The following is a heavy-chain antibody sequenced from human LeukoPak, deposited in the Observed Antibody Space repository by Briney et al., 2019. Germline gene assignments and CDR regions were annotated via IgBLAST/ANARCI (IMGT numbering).Heavy chain of an antibody. CDR3: ARGRVAVSPGDY. CDR2: ISPSGGST. Sequence: ASVKVSCKAFGYTFTSNYMHWVRQAPGQGPEWMGVISPSGGSTTYAQKFQGRVTLTRDMSTSTDYLELSSLRSEDTAVYYCARGRVAVSPGDYWGQGTLVTVSS. J-gene: IGHJ4*02. CDR1: GYTFTSNY. V-gene: IGHV1-46*01. D-gene: IGHD6-19*01.